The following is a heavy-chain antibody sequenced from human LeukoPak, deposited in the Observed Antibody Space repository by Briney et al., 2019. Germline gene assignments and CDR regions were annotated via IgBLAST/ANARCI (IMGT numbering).Heavy chain of an antibody. Sequence: GGSLRLSCSASGFTISSYWMHWVRQAPGKGLVWVSRINPAGSVTNHADSVRGQFTISRDTATNTLYLEMNSLRAEDTAVYYCSRDFVGAEDYWGQGTLVTVSS. D-gene: IGHD3-16*01. CDR2: INPAGSVT. CDR1: GFTISSYW. CDR3: SRDFVGAEDY. J-gene: IGHJ4*02. V-gene: IGHV3-74*01.